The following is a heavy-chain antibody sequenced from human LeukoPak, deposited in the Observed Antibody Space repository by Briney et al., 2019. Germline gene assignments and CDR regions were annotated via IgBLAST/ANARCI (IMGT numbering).Heavy chain of an antibody. D-gene: IGHD6-13*01. CDR1: GGSFSGYY. Sequence: SETLSLTCAVYGGSFSGYYWSWIRQPPGKGLEWIGEINHSGSTNYNPSLKSRVTISVDTSKNQFSLKLSSVTAADTAVYYCARVGYSSSWYDVDYWGQGTLVTVSS. CDR3: ARVGYSSSWYDVDY. V-gene: IGHV4-34*01. J-gene: IGHJ4*02. CDR2: INHSGST.